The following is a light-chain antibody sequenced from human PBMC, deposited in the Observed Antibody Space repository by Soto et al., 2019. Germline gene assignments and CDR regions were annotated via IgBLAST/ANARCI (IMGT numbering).Light chain of an antibody. V-gene: IGKV3-15*01. CDR3: QQYKKWPL. Sequence: EIALTQSPGTLSVSPGERVTLSCRTSHSVNSHVAWYQQKPGQAPRLLLYGASTRATGIPVRFSGSGFGTEFTLTISSLQSEDFAVYYCQQYKKWPLFGQGTKVDIK. CDR2: GAS. J-gene: IGKJ1*01. CDR1: HSVNSH.